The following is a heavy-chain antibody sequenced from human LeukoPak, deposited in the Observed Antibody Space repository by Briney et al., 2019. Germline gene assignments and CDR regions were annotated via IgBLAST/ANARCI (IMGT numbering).Heavy chain of an antibody. CDR3: VKNLLGDAAYSWYFDL. Sequence: PGGSLRLSCAASGFTFSTYGMSWVRQAPREGLEWVSSITLSGGGTTYVHSVKGRFTITRDNSKNTLYLQMNSLRAEDTAVYYCVKNLLGDAAYSWYFDLWGRGTLVTASS. V-gene: IGHV3-23*01. CDR2: ITLSGGGT. CDR1: GFTFSTYG. J-gene: IGHJ2*01. D-gene: IGHD1-26*01.